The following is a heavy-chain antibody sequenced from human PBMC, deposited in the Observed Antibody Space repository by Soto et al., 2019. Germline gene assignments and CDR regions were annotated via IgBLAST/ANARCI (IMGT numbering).Heavy chain of an antibody. Sequence: SVKVSCKASGGTFSSYAISWVRQAPGQGLEWMGGIIPIFGTANYAQKFQGRVTITADESTSTAYMGLSSLRSEDTAVYYCATVVLPTVSPRRQFHYYYSGMDVWGQGETVTVSS. D-gene: IGHD2-8*01. J-gene: IGHJ6*02. CDR2: IIPIFGTA. CDR1: GGTFSSYA. CDR3: ATVVLPTVSPRRQFHYYYSGMDV. V-gene: IGHV1-69*13.